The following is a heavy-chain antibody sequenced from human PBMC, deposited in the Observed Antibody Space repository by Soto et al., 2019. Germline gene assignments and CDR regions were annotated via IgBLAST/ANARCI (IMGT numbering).Heavy chain of an antibody. V-gene: IGHV3-73*01. D-gene: IGHD5-12*01. J-gene: IGHJ4*02. CDR2: IRSKTNSYAT. Sequence: GGAVRVSCADLGVTFSGSDMRWVRQASGKGLEWVGRIRSKTNSYATAYGASVKGRFTISRDDSKNTAYLQMNSLKTEDTAVYYCTASGYDTFVDYWGQGTLVTVS. CDR3: TASGYDTFVDY. CDR1: GVTFSGSD.